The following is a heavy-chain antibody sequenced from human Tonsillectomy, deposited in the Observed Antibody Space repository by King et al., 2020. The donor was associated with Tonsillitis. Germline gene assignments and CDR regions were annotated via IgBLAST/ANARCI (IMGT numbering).Heavy chain of an antibody. CDR3: ASRLGDYGDYEFRWFDP. CDR2: INHCGST. D-gene: IGHD4-17*01. Sequence: VHLQQGGAGLLKPSETLSRTCAVYGGSFSGYYWSWIRQPPGKGLEWICEINHCGSTNYNPSLMSRVPISVETSKNPFSLKLTSVTAADTAVYYCASRLGDYGDYEFRWFDPWGQGTLVTVSS. CDR1: GGSFSGYY. J-gene: IGHJ5*02. V-gene: IGHV4-34*01.